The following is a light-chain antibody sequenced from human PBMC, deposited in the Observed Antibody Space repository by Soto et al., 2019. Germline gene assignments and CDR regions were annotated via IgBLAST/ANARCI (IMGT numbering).Light chain of an antibody. J-gene: IGLJ2*01. V-gene: IGLV1-44*01. CDR3: ATWADSLNGVG. CDR2: SND. CDR1: DSDIGSHS. Sequence: QSVLTQPPSASGTPGQTITISCSGTDSDIGSHSVDWYQQFPGMTPRLLINSNDQRPSGVPDRFSGSKSGTSATLAISGLRSEDEADYYCATWADSLNGVGFGGGTQLTVL.